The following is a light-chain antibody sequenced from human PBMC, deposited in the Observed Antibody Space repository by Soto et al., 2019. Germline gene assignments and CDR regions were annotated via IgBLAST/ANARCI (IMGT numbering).Light chain of an antibody. V-gene: IGKV3-15*01. CDR1: QSVSTN. CDR2: GAS. Sequence: EVVLTQSPDTLSVSPGERATLSCRASQSVSTNLAWYQQKFGQAPRLLIYGASTRATGIPARFSGTGSGTEFTLTISGLQSEDYAVYYCQQYNNVYSFGQGTKLEIK. J-gene: IGKJ2*03. CDR3: QQYNNVYS.